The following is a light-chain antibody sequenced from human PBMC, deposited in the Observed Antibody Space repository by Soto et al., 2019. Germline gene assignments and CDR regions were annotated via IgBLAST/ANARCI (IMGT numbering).Light chain of an antibody. Sequence: QSALTQPASVSGSPGQSITISCTGTSSDVGTYNLVSWYQQLPGKAPKLMIYEVIKRPSGVSNRFSGSKSGNTASLTISGLQTDDEADYYCCSYARTTTWVFGGGTKVTVL. CDR1: SSDVGTYNL. CDR2: EVI. CDR3: CSYARTTTWV. J-gene: IGLJ3*02. V-gene: IGLV2-23*02.